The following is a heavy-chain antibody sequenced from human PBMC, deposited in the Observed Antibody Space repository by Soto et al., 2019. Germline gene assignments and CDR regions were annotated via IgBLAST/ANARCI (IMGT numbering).Heavy chain of an antibody. CDR2: INPGDSDT. D-gene: IGHD3-22*01. V-gene: IGHV5-51*01. Sequence: SLKISCKGSGNSFTSYRIGWVRQMPGKGLEWMGIINPGDSDTRYSPSFQGQVTISVDKSISTAYLQWRTLKASDTAMYYCARALSGYYDSNGYLRVWGMDVWGQGTTVTVSS. J-gene: IGHJ6*02. CDR3: ARALSGYYDSNGYLRVWGMDV. CDR1: GNSFTSYR.